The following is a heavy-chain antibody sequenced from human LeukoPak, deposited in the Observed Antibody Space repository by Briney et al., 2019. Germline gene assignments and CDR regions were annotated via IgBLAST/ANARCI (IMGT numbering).Heavy chain of an antibody. CDR3: ARDSGRITVTWNFDY. Sequence: ASVKVSCKASGYTFITYYMHWVRQAPGQGLEWMGIINPSGGSTNYAQKFQGRVTMTRDTSTNTVYMELSSLRSEDTAVYYCARDSGRITVTWNFDYWGQGTLVTVSS. D-gene: IGHD4-17*01. CDR2: INPSGGST. J-gene: IGHJ4*02. V-gene: IGHV1-46*01. CDR1: GYTFITYY.